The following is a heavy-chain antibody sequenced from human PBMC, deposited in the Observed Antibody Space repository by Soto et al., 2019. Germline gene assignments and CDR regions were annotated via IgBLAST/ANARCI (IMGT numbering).Heavy chain of an antibody. D-gene: IGHD3-3*01. V-gene: IGHV3-23*01. Sequence: PGLSLRLSCAASGLTFSSYAMSWVRQAPGKVLEWVSAISGSGGSTYYADSVKGRFTISRDNSKNTLYLQMNSLRAEDTAVYYCAKDRNHYDFWSGRSQYNNWFDPWGQGTLVTVSS. CDR3: AKDRNHYDFWSGRSQYNNWFDP. CDR2: ISGSGGST. CDR1: GLTFSSYA. J-gene: IGHJ5*02.